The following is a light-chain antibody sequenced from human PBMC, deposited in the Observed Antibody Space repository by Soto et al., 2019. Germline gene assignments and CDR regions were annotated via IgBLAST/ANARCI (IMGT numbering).Light chain of an antibody. Sequence: EIVLTQSPATLSLSPGERATLSCRASQSVSSYFAWYQQKPGQAHRLLIYDASNRATGITARFSGSGSGTDFTLTISSLEPEDVAVYYCQQRSNWRLTFGGGTKVEIK. V-gene: IGKV3-11*01. CDR1: QSVSSY. J-gene: IGKJ4*02. CDR2: DAS. CDR3: QQRSNWRLT.